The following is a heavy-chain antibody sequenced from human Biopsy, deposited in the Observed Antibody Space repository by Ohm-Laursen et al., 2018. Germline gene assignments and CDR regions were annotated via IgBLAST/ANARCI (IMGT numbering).Heavy chain of an antibody. Sequence: SETLSLTCSVSGASVKTSGYFWAWIRQRPGKGLEWIGYISYNERTHYNPSLTSRLAISFDTSNNRISLQLRSVSVADTHVYYCVREPKTGTAEAWYFDLWGRGSPVTVPS. CDR1: GASVKTSGYF. V-gene: IGHV4-31*03. D-gene: IGHD3-9*01. CDR2: ISYNERT. CDR3: VREPKTGTAEAWYFDL. J-gene: IGHJ2*01.